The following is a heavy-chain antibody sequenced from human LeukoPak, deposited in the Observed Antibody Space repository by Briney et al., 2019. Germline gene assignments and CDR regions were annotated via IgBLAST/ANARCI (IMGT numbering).Heavy chain of an antibody. Sequence: PGESLRLSCAASGFTFSSYSMNWVRQAPGKGLEWVSYISSSSSTIYYADSVKGRFTISRDNAKNSLYLQMNSLRAEDTAVYYCARGTVTTVSYYYYYMDVWGKGTTVTVSS. D-gene: IGHD4-17*01. J-gene: IGHJ6*03. CDR3: ARGTVTTVSYYYYYMDV. CDR2: ISSSSSTI. V-gene: IGHV3-48*01. CDR1: GFTFSSYS.